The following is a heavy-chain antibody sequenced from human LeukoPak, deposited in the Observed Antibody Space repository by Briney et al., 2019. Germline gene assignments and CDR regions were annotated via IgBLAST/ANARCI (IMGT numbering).Heavy chain of an antibody. V-gene: IGHV4-39*07. CDR2: IYYSGST. J-gene: IGHJ4*02. Sequence: SETLSLTCTDSGGSISSSSYYWGWIRQPPGKGLEWIGSIYYSGSTYYNPSLKSRVTISVDTSKNQFSLKLSSVTAADTAVYYCARGSQIFGVVIGYWGQGTLVTVSS. CDR3: ARGSQIFGVVIGY. D-gene: IGHD3-3*01. CDR1: GGSISSSSYY.